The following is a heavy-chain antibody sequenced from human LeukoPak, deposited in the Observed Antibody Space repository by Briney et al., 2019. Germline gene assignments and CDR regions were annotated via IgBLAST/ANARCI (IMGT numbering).Heavy chain of an antibody. V-gene: IGHV1-2*02. J-gene: IGHJ4*02. Sequence: ASVKVSCKASGYTFTGYYMHWVRQATGQGREWMGWINPNSGGTNYAQKFQGRVTMTRDRSISTAYMELSRLRSDDTAVYYCAYIAAAGQFDYWGQGTLVTVSS. CDR1: GYTFTGYY. CDR2: INPNSGGT. D-gene: IGHD6-13*01. CDR3: AYIAAAGQFDY.